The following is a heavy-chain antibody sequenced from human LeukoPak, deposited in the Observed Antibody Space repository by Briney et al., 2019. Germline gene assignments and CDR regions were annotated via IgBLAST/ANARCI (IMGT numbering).Heavy chain of an antibody. J-gene: IGHJ4*02. V-gene: IGHV3-7*03. Sequence: GGSLRLSCAASGLTFSRYWLTWVRQAPGEGLEWVANINQDGSEKNYVDSVKGRFTISRDNAKSSLYLQMNSLRDEDTAVYHCVSRGCTANACFVSSFNCFDHWGQGSLVTVSS. CDR1: GLTFSRYW. CDR2: INQDGSEK. D-gene: IGHD2-8*02. CDR3: VSRGCTANACFVSSFNCFDH.